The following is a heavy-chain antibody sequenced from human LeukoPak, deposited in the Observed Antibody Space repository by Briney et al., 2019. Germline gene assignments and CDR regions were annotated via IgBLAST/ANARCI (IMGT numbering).Heavy chain of an antibody. CDR2: ISSSSSYI. J-gene: IGHJ3*02. CDR3: ARGALGMSGRIVDAFDI. V-gene: IGHV3-21*01. D-gene: IGHD1-14*01. CDR1: GFNFRAYW. Sequence: GGSLRLSCTTSGFNFRAYWMAWVRQAPGKGLEWVSSISSSSSYIYFVDSVKGRFTISRDNAKNSLYLQMNSLRAEDTAVYYCARGALGMSGRIVDAFDIWGQGTRVTVSS.